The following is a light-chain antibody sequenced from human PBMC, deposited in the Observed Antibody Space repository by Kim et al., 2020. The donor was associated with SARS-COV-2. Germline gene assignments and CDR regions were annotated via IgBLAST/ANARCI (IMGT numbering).Light chain of an antibody. V-gene: IGLV3-19*01. Sequence: VAVGHTVRITCRGDSLRSYYATWYQQNPGQAPILLIYAKNNRPAGIPARFSGSSSGNTASLTISGAQAEDEADYYCNSRDTNDNVVFGGGTSLTVL. CDR2: AKN. CDR1: SLRSYY. CDR3: NSRDTNDNVV. J-gene: IGLJ2*01.